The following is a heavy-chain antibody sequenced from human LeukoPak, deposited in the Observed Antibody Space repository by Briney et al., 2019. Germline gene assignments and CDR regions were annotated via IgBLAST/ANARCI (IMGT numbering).Heavy chain of an antibody. CDR2: IYSTRNT. J-gene: IGHJ6*03. CDR1: GGSLSDHH. D-gene: IGHD3-10*01. Sequence: SGTLSLTCAGSGGSLSDHHWSWIRQTPGTTLGWIGYIYSTRNTNYSPSLKGRVTIALDPAKNHFSLRLRSVTAADTALFYWARHFRKDYPDSGSSQYFHYIDVWGKGDTVSVSS. V-gene: IGHV4-59*08. CDR3: ARHFRKDYPDSGSSQYFHYIDV.